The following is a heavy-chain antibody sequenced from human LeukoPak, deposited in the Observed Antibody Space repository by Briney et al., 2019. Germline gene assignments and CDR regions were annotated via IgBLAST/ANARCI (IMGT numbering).Heavy chain of an antibody. CDR1: GYTFTGYY. J-gene: IGHJ4*02. Sequence: ASVKVSCKASGYTFTGYYMHWVRQAPGQGLEWMGWTNPNSGGTNYAQKFQGRVTMTRDTSISTAYMELSRLRSDDTAVYYCARARHYDFWSRYYLGFDYWGQGTLVTVSS. CDR3: ARARHYDFWSRYYLGFDY. D-gene: IGHD3-3*01. V-gene: IGHV1-2*02. CDR2: TNPNSGGT.